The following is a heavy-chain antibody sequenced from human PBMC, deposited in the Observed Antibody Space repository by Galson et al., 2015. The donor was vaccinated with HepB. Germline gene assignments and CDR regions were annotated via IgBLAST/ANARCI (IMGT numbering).Heavy chain of an antibody. CDR1: GFTFSSYA. J-gene: IGHJ4*02. Sequence: SLRLSCAASGFTFSSYAMSWVRQAPGKGLEWVSAISGSGGSTYYADSVKGRFSISRDNARNSLYLQMNSLRAEDTAVYYCMTGHYGPGHGGQGTLVTVSS. D-gene: IGHD4-17*01. CDR3: MTGHYGPGH. CDR2: ISGSGGST. V-gene: IGHV3-23*01.